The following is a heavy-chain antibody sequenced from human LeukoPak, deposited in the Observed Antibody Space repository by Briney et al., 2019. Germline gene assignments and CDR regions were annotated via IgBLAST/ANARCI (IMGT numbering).Heavy chain of an antibody. CDR2: VSDDGSTT. D-gene: IGHD3-16*02. CDR1: GFTFSGYG. V-gene: IGHV3-30*03. Sequence: PGGSLRLSCVASGFTFSGYGMHWVRQAPGKGLEWVAVVSDDGSTTFYADFVKGRFTISRDNSKDTLYLQMNSLRAEDTAVYYCARPMGVWGRYRYYFDYWGQGTLVTVSS. CDR3: ARPMGVWGRYRYYFDY. J-gene: IGHJ4*02.